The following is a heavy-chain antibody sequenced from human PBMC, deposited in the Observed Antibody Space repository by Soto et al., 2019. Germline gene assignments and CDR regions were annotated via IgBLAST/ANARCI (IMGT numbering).Heavy chain of an antibody. V-gene: IGHV1-3*05. CDR3: ARSIVVVTALDY. D-gene: IGHD2-21*02. CDR1: GYTFTSYA. J-gene: IGHJ4*02. CDR2: INAGNGNT. Sequence: QVQLVQSGAEEKKPGASVKVSCKASGYTFTSYAMHWVRQAPGQRLEWMGWINAGNGNTKYSQKFQGRVTITRDTSAGTAYTELSTLRSEDTAVYYCARSIVVVTALDYWGQGTLVTVSS.